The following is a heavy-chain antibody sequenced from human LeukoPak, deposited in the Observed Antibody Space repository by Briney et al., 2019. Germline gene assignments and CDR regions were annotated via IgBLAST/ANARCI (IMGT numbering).Heavy chain of an antibody. Sequence: PGGSLRLSCAASGFTFRSYWMSWVRQAPGKGLEWVVNIKQDGSEKYYVDSRKGRFTISRDNAKNSLYLQMNSLRAEDTAVYYCAKDGYDQVGARRTNQHDAFDIWGQGTMVTVSS. CDR3: AKDGYDQVGARRTNQHDAFDI. D-gene: IGHD1-26*01. CDR2: IKQDGSEK. J-gene: IGHJ3*02. CDR1: GFTFRSYW. V-gene: IGHV3-7*01.